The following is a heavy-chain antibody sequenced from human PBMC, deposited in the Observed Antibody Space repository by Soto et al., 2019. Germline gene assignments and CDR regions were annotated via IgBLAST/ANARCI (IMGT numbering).Heavy chain of an antibody. V-gene: IGHV1-3*01. Sequence: QVQLVQSGAEVKKPGASVKVSCKASGYTFTSYAMHWVRQAPGQRLEWMGWINAGNGNTKYSQMFQGRVTITRDTSASTPYVEMXSMRSEDTAVYYCASSYYYDSSGYSSLYYYYGMDVWGQGTTVTVSS. CDR3: ASSYYYDSSGYSSLYYYYGMDV. J-gene: IGHJ6*02. D-gene: IGHD3-22*01. CDR1: GYTFTSYA. CDR2: INAGNGNT.